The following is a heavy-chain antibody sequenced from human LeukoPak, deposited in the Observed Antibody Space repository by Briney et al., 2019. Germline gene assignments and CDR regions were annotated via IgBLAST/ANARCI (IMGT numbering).Heavy chain of an antibody. J-gene: IGHJ4*02. D-gene: IGHD3-22*01. CDR1: GASISSHY. CDR3: ARGHYCDNSGDY. V-gene: IGHV4-59*11. CDR2: IYDTGGT. Sequence: SETLSLTXTVSGASISSHYWSWIRQPPGKGLEWIGYIYDTGGTNYNPSLKSRVTISPDTSKNQFSLNLSSVTAADTAVYYCARGHYCDNSGDYWGQGILVTVSS.